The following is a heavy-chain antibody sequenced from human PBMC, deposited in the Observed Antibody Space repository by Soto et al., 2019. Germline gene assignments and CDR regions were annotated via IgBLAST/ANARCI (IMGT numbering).Heavy chain of an antibody. CDR1: EATSNSYA. CDR2: IIPYYNTL. CDR3: ASGASRWYPYFFDS. Sequence: QAQVVQSGAEVRKPGSSVKLSFKASEATSNSYAIAWCHQPPGQGLEWMGGIIPYYNTLNYAQKFQDRVTITADDSTNTVYMELSSLRSDDTAVYFCASGASRWYPYFFDSWAQGTLVTVSS. J-gene: IGHJ4*02. V-gene: IGHV1-69*01. D-gene: IGHD6-13*01.